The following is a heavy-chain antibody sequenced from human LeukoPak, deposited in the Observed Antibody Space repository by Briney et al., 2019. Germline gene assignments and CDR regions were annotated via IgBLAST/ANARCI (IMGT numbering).Heavy chain of an antibody. CDR3: ARETPDYYDSSGYDY. Sequence: SVKVSCKASGGTFSSYAISWVQQAPGQGLEWMGGIIPIFGTANYAQKFQGRVTITADESTSTAYMELSSLRSEDTAVYYCARETPDYYDSSGYDYWGQGTLVTVSS. CDR1: GGTFSSYA. V-gene: IGHV1-69*13. J-gene: IGHJ4*02. D-gene: IGHD3-22*01. CDR2: IIPIFGTA.